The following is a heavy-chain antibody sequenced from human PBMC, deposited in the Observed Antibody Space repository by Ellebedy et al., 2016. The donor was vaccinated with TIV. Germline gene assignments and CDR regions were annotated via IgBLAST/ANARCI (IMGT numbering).Heavy chain of an antibody. CDR3: AKGMIAVAGLFDY. Sequence: GGSLRLSXAASGFTFSSYAMSWVRQAPGKGLEWVSAISGSGGSTYYADSVKGRFTISRDNTKNTLYLQMNSLRAEDTAVYYCAKGMIAVAGLFDYWGQGTLVTVSS. D-gene: IGHD6-19*01. J-gene: IGHJ4*02. V-gene: IGHV3-23*01. CDR2: ISGSGGST. CDR1: GFTFSSYA.